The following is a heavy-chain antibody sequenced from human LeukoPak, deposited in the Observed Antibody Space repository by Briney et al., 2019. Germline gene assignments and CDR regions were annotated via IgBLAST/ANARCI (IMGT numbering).Heavy chain of an antibody. J-gene: IGHJ4*02. CDR3: AKGRGTTVTSAANY. D-gene: IGHD4-17*01. CDR2: INSDGSGS. Sequence: GGSLRLSCAASGFTFSNYWMHWVRQAPGKGLVWVSRINSDGSGSNYADSVKGRFTISRDNSKNTLSLQMNSLRAEDTAVYYCAKGRGTTVTSAANYWGQGTLVTVSS. V-gene: IGHV3-74*01. CDR1: GFTFSNYW.